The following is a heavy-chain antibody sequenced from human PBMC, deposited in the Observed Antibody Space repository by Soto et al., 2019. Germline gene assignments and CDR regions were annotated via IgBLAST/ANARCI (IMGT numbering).Heavy chain of an antibody. CDR1: GGSFSGYY. V-gene: IGHV4-34*01. J-gene: IGHJ6*02. Sequence: QVQLQQWGAGLLKPSETLSLTCAVYGGSFSGYYWSWIRQPPGKGLEWIGEINHRGSTNYNPSLKGRATKSLDTSKNQSPLRLSSVTAADTAVYHCGGGPGGGMATIPGYYYGMDVGGQGTTVTVSS. CDR2: INHRGST. D-gene: IGHD5-12*01. CDR3: GGGPGGGMATIPGYYYGMDV.